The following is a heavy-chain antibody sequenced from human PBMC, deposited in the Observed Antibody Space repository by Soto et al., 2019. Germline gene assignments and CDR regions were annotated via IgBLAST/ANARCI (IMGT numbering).Heavy chain of an antibody. D-gene: IGHD2-21*02. CDR2: IYYTGST. CDR1: VVSIGSTSYY. Sequence: SETLSLTCTVSVVSIGSTSYYWGWIRQPPGKGLEWIGSIYYTGSTYYNPSLKSRLTISVDTAKNLFSLNLNSVTAADTAVYYCARTHPDYRGNFYFFDVWDPGTMVTVSS. V-gene: IGHV4-39*02. CDR3: ARTHPDYRGNFYFFDV. J-gene: IGHJ6*02.